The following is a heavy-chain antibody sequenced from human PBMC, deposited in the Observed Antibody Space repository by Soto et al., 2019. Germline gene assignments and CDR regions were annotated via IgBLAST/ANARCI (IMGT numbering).Heavy chain of an antibody. J-gene: IGHJ6*02. V-gene: IGHV4-59*01. CDR2: IYYSGST. D-gene: IGHD1-7*01. CDR1: GGSISSYY. Sequence: QVQLQESGPGLVKPSETLSLTCTVSGGSISSYYWSWIRQPPGKGLEWIGYIYYSGSTNYNPSLKSRVTISVDTSKNQFSLKLSSVTSADTAVYYCAREGLAGTIGLYYYYGMDVWGQGTTVTVYS. CDR3: AREGLAGTIGLYYYYGMDV.